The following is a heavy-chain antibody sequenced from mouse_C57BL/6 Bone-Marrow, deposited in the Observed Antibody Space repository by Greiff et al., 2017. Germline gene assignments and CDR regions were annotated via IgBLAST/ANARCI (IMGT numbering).Heavy chain of an antibody. Sequence: DVQLQESGPGLVKPSQSLSLTCSVTGYSITSGYYWNWIRQFPGNKLEWMGYISYDGSNNYNPSLKNRISITRDTSKNQFFLKLNSVTTEDTATYYCARGGRDYWGQGTSVTVSS. CDR1: GYSITSGYY. CDR3: ARGGRDY. V-gene: IGHV3-6*01. J-gene: IGHJ4*01. CDR2: ISYDGSN.